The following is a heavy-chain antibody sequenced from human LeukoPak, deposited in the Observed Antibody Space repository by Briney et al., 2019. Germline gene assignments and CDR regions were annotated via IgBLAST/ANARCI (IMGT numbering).Heavy chain of an antibody. CDR3: AKEGHSKYYYYYYMDV. Sequence: GGSLRLSCAASGFTFSSYGMHWVRQAPGKGLEWVAFIRYDGSNKYYADSVKGPFTISRDNSKNTLYLQMNSLRAEDTAVYYCAKEGHSKYYYYYYMDVWGKGTTVTISS. CDR2: IRYDGSNK. D-gene: IGHD2-15*01. CDR1: GFTFSSYG. J-gene: IGHJ6*03. V-gene: IGHV3-30*02.